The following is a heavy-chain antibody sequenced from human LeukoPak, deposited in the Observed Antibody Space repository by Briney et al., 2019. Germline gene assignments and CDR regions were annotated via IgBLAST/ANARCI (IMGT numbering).Heavy chain of an antibody. D-gene: IGHD5-18*01. Sequence: GASVKVSCKTSGPTFTKYYIHWVRQAPGQGLEWMGWMNPNSGGTNYTQKFQGRVTMTRDTSINTVYMELSRLKSDDTAVYYCATSSGYSHTWGAFDYWGQGALVTVSS. V-gene: IGHV1-2*02. CDR2: MNPNSGGT. CDR1: GPTFTKYY. CDR3: ATSSGYSHTWGAFDY. J-gene: IGHJ4*02.